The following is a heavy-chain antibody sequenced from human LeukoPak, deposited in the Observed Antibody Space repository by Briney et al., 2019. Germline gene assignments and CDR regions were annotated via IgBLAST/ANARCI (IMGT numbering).Heavy chain of an antibody. V-gene: IGHV3-23*01. CDR2: ISDSGGTT. D-gene: IGHD3-22*01. J-gene: IGHJ4*02. CDR3: AKRGVVIRVILVGFHKEAYYFDS. Sequence: GGSLRLSCAVSGITLSNYGMSRVRQAPGKGLEWVAGISDSGGTTKYADSVKGRFTISRDNRKNTLYLQMNSLRDEDTAVYFCAKRGVVIRVILVGFHKEAYYFDSWGQGALVTVSS. CDR1: GITLSNYG.